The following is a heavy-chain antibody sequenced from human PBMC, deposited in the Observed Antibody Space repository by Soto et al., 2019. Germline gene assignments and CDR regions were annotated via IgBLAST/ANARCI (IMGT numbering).Heavy chain of an antibody. J-gene: IGHJ4*02. CDR3: ARRQYDSSGYYYFDY. D-gene: IGHD3-22*01. Sequence: GESLKISCKGSGYSFTSYWISWVRQMPGKGLEWMGRIDPSDSYTNYSPSFQGHVTISADKSISTAYLQWSSLKASDTAMYYCARRQYDSSGYYYFDYWGQGTLVTVSS. CDR1: GYSFTSYW. V-gene: IGHV5-10-1*01. CDR2: IDPSDSYT.